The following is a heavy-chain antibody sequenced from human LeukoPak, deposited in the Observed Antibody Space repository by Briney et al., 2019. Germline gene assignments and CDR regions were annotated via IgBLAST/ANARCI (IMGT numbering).Heavy chain of an antibody. Sequence: ASVKVSCKASGYTFTSYAMNWVRQAPGQGLEWMGWINTNTGNPTYAQGFTGRFVFSLDTSVSTAYLQISSLKAEDTAVYYCARDPLYYYDSSGYYSGLDYWGQGTLVTVS. CDR1: GYTFTSYA. V-gene: IGHV7-4-1*02. CDR3: ARDPLYYYDSSGYYSGLDY. D-gene: IGHD3-22*01. J-gene: IGHJ4*02. CDR2: INTNTGNP.